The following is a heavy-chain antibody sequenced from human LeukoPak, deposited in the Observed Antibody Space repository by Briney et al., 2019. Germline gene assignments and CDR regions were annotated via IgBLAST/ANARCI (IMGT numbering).Heavy chain of an antibody. CDR1: GYTFTSYG. J-gene: IGHJ4*02. CDR3: ARDDLNEGYGDYYNYDY. Sequence: ASVKVSCKASGYTFTSYGISWVRQAPGQGLEWMGWISAYNGNTNYAQKLQGRVTMTTDTSTSIAYMELRSLRSDDTAVYYCARDDLNEGYGDYYNYDYWGQGTLVTVSS. CDR2: ISAYNGNT. V-gene: IGHV1-18*01. D-gene: IGHD4-17*01.